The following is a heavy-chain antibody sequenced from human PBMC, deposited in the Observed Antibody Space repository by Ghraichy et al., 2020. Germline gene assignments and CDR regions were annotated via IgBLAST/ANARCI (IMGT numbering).Heavy chain of an antibody. CDR1: GGSFSGYY. V-gene: IGHV4-34*01. D-gene: IGHD2-15*01. J-gene: IGHJ5*02. CDR3: ARGLCSGGSCYGHNWFDP. CDR2: INHSGST. Sequence: SETLSLTCAVYGGSFSGYYWSWIRQPPGKGLERIGEINHSGSTNYNPSLKSRVTISVDTSKNQFSLKLSSVTAADTAVYYCARGLCSGGSCYGHNWFDPWSQGTLVTVSS.